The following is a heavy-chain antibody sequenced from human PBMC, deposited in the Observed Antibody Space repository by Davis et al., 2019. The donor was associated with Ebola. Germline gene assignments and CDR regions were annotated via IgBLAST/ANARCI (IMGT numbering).Heavy chain of an antibody. CDR2: IIPILGIA. Sequence: AASVKVSCKASGGTFSSYAISCVRQAPGQGLEWMGRIIPILGIANYAQKFQGRVTITADKSTSTAYMERSSLRSEDTAVYYCARELGRIAVADRGDYWGQGTLVTVSS. CDR1: GGTFSSYA. D-gene: IGHD6-19*01. V-gene: IGHV1-69*04. J-gene: IGHJ4*02. CDR3: ARELGRIAVADRGDY.